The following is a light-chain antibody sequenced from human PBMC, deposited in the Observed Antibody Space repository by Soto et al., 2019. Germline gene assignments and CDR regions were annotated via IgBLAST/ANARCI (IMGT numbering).Light chain of an antibody. CDR1: QSVSSN. CDR2: GTS. CDR3: HQYNFWPT. V-gene: IGKV3-15*01. Sequence: EVVMTQSPCALSVSPVERSTLSFSASQSVSSNLAWYQQKPGQSPMLLIYGTSTRATGIPARFSGSGSGTEFTLTISSLQSEDFAVYYCHQYNFWPTFGQGTKVDIK. J-gene: IGKJ1*01.